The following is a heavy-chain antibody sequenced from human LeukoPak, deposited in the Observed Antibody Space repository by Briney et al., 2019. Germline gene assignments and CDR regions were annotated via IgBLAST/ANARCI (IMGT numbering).Heavy chain of an antibody. CDR2: ISGSGGST. CDR3: AKNRPTYYDYIWGSYRPNWFDP. V-gene: IGHV3-23*01. CDR1: GFTFSSYA. Sequence: GGSLRLSCAASGFTFSSYAVSWVRQAPGNGLEWVSAISGSGGSTYYADSVKGRFTISRDNSKNTLYLQMNSLRAEDTAVYYCAKNRPTYYDYIWGSYRPNWFDPWGQGTLVTVSS. J-gene: IGHJ5*02. D-gene: IGHD3-16*02.